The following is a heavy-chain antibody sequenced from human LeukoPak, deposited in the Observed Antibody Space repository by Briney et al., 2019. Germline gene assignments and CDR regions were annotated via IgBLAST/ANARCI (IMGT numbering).Heavy chain of an antibody. V-gene: IGHV1-2*02. CDR3: ATSAAGSSTWYFSLDY. D-gene: IGHD6-13*01. Sequence: GASVKVSCKTSRYSFTGYYIHWVRQAPGQGLEWMGWINPSSGDTNYAQKFQGTVTMTRDTSLSTAYMELSRLISDDTAIFFCATSAAGSSTWYFSLDYWGQGTPVTVSS. CDR2: INPSSGDT. J-gene: IGHJ4*02. CDR1: RYSFTGYY.